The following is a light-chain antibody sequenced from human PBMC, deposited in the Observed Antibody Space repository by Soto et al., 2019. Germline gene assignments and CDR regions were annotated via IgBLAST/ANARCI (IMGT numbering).Light chain of an antibody. V-gene: IGLV2-11*01. CDR2: DVS. J-gene: IGLJ1*01. CDR3: CSYAGSYTYV. CDR1: SSDVGGYNH. Sequence: QSALTQPRSVSGSPGQSVTISCTGTSSDVGGYNHVSWYQQYPGKAPKLMIYDVSKRPSGVPDRFSGSKSGNTASLTISGLQAEDEADYYCCSYAGSYTYVFGTETKVTVL.